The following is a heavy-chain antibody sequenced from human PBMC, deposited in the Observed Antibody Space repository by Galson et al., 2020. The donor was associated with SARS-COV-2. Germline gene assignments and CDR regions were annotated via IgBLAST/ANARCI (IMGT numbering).Heavy chain of an antibody. CDR3: ARGLVMMPYRDALDV. CDR1: GDSLSSNRVA. D-gene: IGHD2-2*01. V-gene: IGHV6-1*01. J-gene: IGHJ3*01. CDR2: VHTHYN. Sequence: SQTLSLTCVIPGDSLSSNRVAWNSVRQSPSRGLECLGRVHTHYNDSADSLKGRILIKTDTSQNKLSMELKSLTPEDTAVYYCARGLVMMPYRDALDVWGQGTAVTVSS.